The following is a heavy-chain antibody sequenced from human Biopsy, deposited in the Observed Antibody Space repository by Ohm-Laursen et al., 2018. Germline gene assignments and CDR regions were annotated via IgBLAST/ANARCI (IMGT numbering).Heavy chain of an antibody. CDR3: ARTPRDSFWSGSYKRGLWFDP. D-gene: IGHD3-3*01. V-gene: IGHV4-59*07. CDR1: NGSINNYY. J-gene: IGHJ5*02. Sequence: SDTLSLTCTVSNGSINNYYWTWIRQPPGKGLEWIGYVSDGGRTNYNPSLKSRVTMSLDTSKNQFSLQVNSVTAADTAVYYCARTPRDSFWSGSYKRGLWFDPWGQGTLVIVSS. CDR2: VSDGGRT.